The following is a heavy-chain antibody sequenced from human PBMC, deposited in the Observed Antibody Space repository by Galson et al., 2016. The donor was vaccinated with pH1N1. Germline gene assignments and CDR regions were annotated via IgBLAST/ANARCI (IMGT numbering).Heavy chain of an antibody. V-gene: IGHV1-24*01. Sequence: SVKVSCKVSGYTLSELSMHWVRQAPGYGLEWMGGFDPEEGEIIYAQKFQGRVTMTEDMSTDTAHMEMSSLRSEDTAVYYCVSYVAVAGIKCFDPWGQGTLVTVSS. CDR2: FDPEEGEI. D-gene: IGHD6-19*01. J-gene: IGHJ5*02. CDR1: GYTLSELS. CDR3: VSYVAVAGIKCFDP.